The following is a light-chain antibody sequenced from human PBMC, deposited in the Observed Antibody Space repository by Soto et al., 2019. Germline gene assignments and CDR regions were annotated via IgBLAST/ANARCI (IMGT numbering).Light chain of an antibody. J-gene: IGKJ1*01. Sequence: EIVLTQSPGTLSLSPGEIATRSCRASQSVSNSYLAWYQQRPGQAPRLLIYGASSRATGIPDRFSGSGSGTDFTLTISRLEPEDFAVYYCQQYGSSRTFGQGTKVEIK. CDR2: GAS. CDR3: QQYGSSRT. V-gene: IGKV3-20*01. CDR1: QSVSNSY.